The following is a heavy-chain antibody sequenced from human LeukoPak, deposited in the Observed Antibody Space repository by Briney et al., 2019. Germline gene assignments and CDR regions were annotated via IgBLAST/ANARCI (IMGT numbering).Heavy chain of an antibody. Sequence: SETLSLTCTVSGGSISSYYWSWIRQPPGKGLEWIGYIYYSGSTNYNPSLKSRVTISVDTSKNRFSLKLSSVTAADTAVYYCARSPRSYGSGSYLDYWGQGTLVTVSS. V-gene: IGHV4-59*08. D-gene: IGHD3-10*01. J-gene: IGHJ4*02. CDR3: ARSPRSYGSGSYLDY. CDR2: IYYSGST. CDR1: GGSISSYY.